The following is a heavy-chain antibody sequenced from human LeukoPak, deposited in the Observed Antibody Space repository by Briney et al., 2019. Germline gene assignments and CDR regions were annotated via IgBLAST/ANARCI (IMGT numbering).Heavy chain of an antibody. CDR1: GGSISSSSYY. CDR3: ARQGLAYCSSTSCHKTNYYYYYMDV. D-gene: IGHD2-2*02. Sequence: SETLSLTFTVSGGSISSSSYYWGWIRQPPGKGLEWIGSIYYSGSTYYNPSLKSRVTISVDTSKNQFSLKLSSVTAADTAVYYCARQGLAYCSSTSCHKTNYYYYYMDVWGKGITVTVSS. V-gene: IGHV4-39*01. CDR2: IYYSGST. J-gene: IGHJ6*03.